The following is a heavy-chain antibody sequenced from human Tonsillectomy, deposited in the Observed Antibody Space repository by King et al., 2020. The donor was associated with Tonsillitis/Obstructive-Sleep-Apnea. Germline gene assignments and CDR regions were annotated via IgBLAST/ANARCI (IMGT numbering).Heavy chain of an antibody. Sequence: QLVQSVAEVKKPGASVKVSCKASGYTFTGYYMHWVRQAPGQGLDWIGWINPNSGGTNYAQKFLGWVTMTRDTSISTAYMELSRLRSDDTAVYYWARSEGYCSGGSCYSWSWFDPWGQGTLVTVSS. D-gene: IGHD2-15*01. V-gene: IGHV1-2*04. CDR2: INPNSGGT. CDR1: GYTFTGYY. CDR3: ARSEGYCSGGSCYSWSWFDP. J-gene: IGHJ5*02.